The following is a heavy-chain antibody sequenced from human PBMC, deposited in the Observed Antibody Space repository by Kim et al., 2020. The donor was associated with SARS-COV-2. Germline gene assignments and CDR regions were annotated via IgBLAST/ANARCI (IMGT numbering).Heavy chain of an antibody. CDR3: ARGQPLDY. CDR2: ISYSGNS. J-gene: IGHJ4*02. V-gene: IGHV4-31*03. Sequence: SETLSLTCSVSGGSIRSGGKFWTWIRQHPAKGLEWIGHISYSGNSHYSPSLRSRVSISLQTSENQFSLELTSVTAADTAVYYCARGQPLDYWGQGILVTV. D-gene: IGHD2-2*01. CDR1: GGSIRSGGKF.